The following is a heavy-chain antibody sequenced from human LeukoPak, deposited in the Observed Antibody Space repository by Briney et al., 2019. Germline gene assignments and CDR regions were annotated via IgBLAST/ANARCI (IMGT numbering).Heavy chain of an antibody. Sequence: SETLSLTCTVSGGSISSYYWSWIRQPPGKGLEWIGYIYYSGSTNYNPSLKSRVTISVDTSKNQFSLKLSSVTAADTAVYYCARLPRPGIAVAGSFGYWGQGTLVTVSS. CDR1: GGSISSYY. V-gene: IGHV4-59*08. D-gene: IGHD6-19*01. CDR3: ARLPRPGIAVAGSFGY. CDR2: IYYSGST. J-gene: IGHJ4*02.